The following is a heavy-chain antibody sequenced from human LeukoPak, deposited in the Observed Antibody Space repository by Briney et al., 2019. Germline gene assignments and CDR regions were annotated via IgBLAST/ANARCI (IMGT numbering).Heavy chain of an antibody. J-gene: IGHJ5*02. CDR3: ARARITIFGVVIIYNWFDP. Sequence: ASVKVSCKASGYTFTSYDINWVRQAPGQGLEWMGWINPNSGGTNYAQKFQGRVTMTRDTSISTAYMELRRLRSDDTAVYYCARARITIFGVVIIYNWFDPWGQGTLVTVSS. CDR2: INPNSGGT. V-gene: IGHV1-2*02. CDR1: GYTFTSYD. D-gene: IGHD3-3*01.